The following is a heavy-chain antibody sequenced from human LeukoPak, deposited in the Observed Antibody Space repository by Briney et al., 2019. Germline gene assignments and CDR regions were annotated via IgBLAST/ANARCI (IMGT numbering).Heavy chain of an antibody. J-gene: IGHJ4*02. CDR2: IIPIFGTA. V-gene: IGHV1-69*06. Sequence: SVKVSCKASGGTFSSYAISWVRQAPGQGLEWMGGIIPIFGTANYAQKFQGRVTITAVKSTSTAYMELSSLRSEDTAVYYCARTVGYSGYDYLAWFDYWGQGTLVTVSS. CDR3: ARTVGYSGYDYLAWFDY. CDR1: GGTFSSYA. D-gene: IGHD5-12*01.